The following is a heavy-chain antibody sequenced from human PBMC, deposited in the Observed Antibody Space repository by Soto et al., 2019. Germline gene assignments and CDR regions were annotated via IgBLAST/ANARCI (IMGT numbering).Heavy chain of an antibody. D-gene: IGHD5-12*01. CDR1: GVSVRGYY. J-gene: IGHJ4*02. V-gene: IGHV4-59*08. CDR2: IYYSGST. CDR3: ARLEGLATISYYFDF. Sequence: SETLSLTCNVSGVSVRGYYWSWIRQPPGKGLEWIGYIYYSGSTNYNPSLKSRVTISVDTSKSQFSLKLNSVTAADSAVYFCARLEGLATISYYFDFWGPGALVTVSS.